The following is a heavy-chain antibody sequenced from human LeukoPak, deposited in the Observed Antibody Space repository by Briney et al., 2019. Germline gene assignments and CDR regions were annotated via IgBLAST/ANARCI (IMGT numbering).Heavy chain of an antibody. J-gene: IGHJ4*02. Sequence: GXXLRLSCAASGFTFSSYEMNWVRQAPGKGLEWVSYISSSGSTIYYADSVKGRFTISRDNAKNSLYLQMNSPRAEDTAVYYCAGKAWLSNDYWGQGTLVTVSS. CDR3: AGKAWLSNDY. D-gene: IGHD3-22*01. CDR1: GFTFSSYE. CDR2: ISSSGSTI. V-gene: IGHV3-48*03.